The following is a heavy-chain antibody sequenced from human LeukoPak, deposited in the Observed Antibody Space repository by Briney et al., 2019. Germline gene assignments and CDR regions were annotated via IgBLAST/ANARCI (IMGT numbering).Heavy chain of an antibody. Sequence: GGSLRLSCAASGFTFSSYGMHWVRQAPGKGLEWVAIIWYDGSYKYYADSVKGRLTIYRDNSKNTLFLQMNSLRADDTAVYYCARDTLITAPKTGTVTRIGWFDPWGQGTLVTVSS. J-gene: IGHJ5*02. CDR2: IWYDGSYK. D-gene: IGHD3-22*01. CDR1: GFTFSSYG. V-gene: IGHV3-33*08. CDR3: ARDTLITAPKTGTVTRIGWFDP.